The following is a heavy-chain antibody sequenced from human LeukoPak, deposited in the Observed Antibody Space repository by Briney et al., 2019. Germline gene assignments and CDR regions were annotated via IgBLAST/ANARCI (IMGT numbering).Heavy chain of an antibody. CDR2: IYTSGST. J-gene: IGHJ5*02. CDR3: ARDRGVRGGSYGTWFDP. Sequence: SETLSLTCTVSGGSISSYYWSWIRQHAGKGLEWIGRIYTSGSTNYNPSLTSRVTMSVDTSKNQFSLKLSSVTAADTAVYYCARDRGVRGGSYGTWFDPWGQGTLVTVSS. CDR1: GGSISSYY. D-gene: IGHD1-26*01. V-gene: IGHV4-4*07.